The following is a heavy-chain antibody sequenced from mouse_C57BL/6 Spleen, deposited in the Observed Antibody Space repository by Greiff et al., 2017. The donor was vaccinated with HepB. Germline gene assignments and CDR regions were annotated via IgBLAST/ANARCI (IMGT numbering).Heavy chain of an antibody. J-gene: IGHJ3*01. CDR1: GYTFTSYW. CDR3: ARGHSNYVQFAY. CDR2: IHPNSGST. Sequence: QVQLQQPGAELVKPGASVKLSCKASGYTFTSYWMHWVKQRPGQGLEWIGMIHPNSGSTNYNEKFKSKATLTVDKSSSTAYMQLSSLTSEDSAVYYCARGHSNYVQFAYWGQGTLVTVSA. V-gene: IGHV1-64*01. D-gene: IGHD2-5*01.